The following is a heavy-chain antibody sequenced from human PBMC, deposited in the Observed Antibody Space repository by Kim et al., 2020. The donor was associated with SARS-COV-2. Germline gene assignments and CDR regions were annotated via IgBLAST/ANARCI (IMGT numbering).Heavy chain of an antibody. Sequence: GGSLRLSCAASGFTFDDYAMHWVRQAPGKGLEWVSGISWNSGSIGYADSVKGRFTISRDNAKNSLYLQMNSLRAEDTALYYCAKDIGSGYDHYYYYGMDVWGQGTTVTVSS. CDR1: GFTFDDYA. D-gene: IGHD5-12*01. J-gene: IGHJ6*02. CDR2: ISWNSGSI. V-gene: IGHV3-9*01. CDR3: AKDIGSGYDHYYYYGMDV.